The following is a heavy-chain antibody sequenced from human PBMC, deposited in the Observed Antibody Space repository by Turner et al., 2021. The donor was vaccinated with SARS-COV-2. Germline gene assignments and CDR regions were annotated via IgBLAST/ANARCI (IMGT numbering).Heavy chain of an antibody. CDR3: ARLMDTAMDYYGMDV. J-gene: IGHJ6*02. CDR1: VGSISSSTYY. CDR2: IYYSGIT. D-gene: IGHD5-18*01. Sequence: QLQLQESGPGLVKPSETLSLTCTVSVGSISSSTYYWGWIRKPPGKGLEWIGSIYYSGITYYNPSLKRRVTISVDTSKNQFSRKLSSVTAADTAGYYCARLMDTAMDYYGMDVWGQGTTVTVSS. V-gene: IGHV4-39*01.